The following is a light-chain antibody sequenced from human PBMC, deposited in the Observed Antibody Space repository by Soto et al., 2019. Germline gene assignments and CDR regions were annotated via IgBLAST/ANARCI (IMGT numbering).Light chain of an antibody. CDR1: QSISNH. CDR3: QQSDSPPFA. J-gene: IGKJ3*01. Sequence: DIQMTQSPSSLSASVGDRVTITRRASQSISNHLNWYQQKPGQAPKFLIYAASTLQSGVPSRFSGGGSGTDFTLTISSLQPEDFVAYYCQQSDSPPFAFGPGTRVDIK. V-gene: IGKV1-39*01. CDR2: AAS.